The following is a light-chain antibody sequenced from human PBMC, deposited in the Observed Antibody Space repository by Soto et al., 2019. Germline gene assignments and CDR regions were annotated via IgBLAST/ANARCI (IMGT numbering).Light chain of an antibody. J-gene: IGKJ1*01. V-gene: IGKV1-5*01. CDR2: DAS. CDR3: QQYYNYST. Sequence: DIQMTQSPSTLYASVGDRVTITCRASQTISSWLAWYRQKPGKAPDLLIYDASKLQSGVPASFSGSESGTEFTLTIASLQPDYFATYYCQQYYNYSTFGQGTKVEVK. CDR1: QTISSW.